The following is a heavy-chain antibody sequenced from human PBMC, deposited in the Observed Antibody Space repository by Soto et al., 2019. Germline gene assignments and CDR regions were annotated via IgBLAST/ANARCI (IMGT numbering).Heavy chain of an antibody. CDR2: INPSGGST. Sequence: QVQLVQSGAEVKKPGASVKVSCKASGYSFTSYYMHWVRQAPGQGLEWMGIINPSGGSTSYAQKFQRRVTMTRDTATSTVYMELSRLRSEETAVYYCARSSSGWYPDYWGQGTLVTVSS. D-gene: IGHD6-19*01. CDR3: ARSSSGWYPDY. CDR1: GYSFTSYY. J-gene: IGHJ4*02. V-gene: IGHV1-46*01.